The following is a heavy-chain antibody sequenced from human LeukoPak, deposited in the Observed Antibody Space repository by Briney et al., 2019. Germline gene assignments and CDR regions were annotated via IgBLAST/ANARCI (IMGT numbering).Heavy chain of an antibody. CDR3: AHRRVGALGGDAFDI. CDR1: GFSLSTSGVG. V-gene: IGHV2-5*02. J-gene: IGHJ3*02. Sequence: SGPTLVKPTQTLTLTCTFSGFSLSTSGVGVGWIRQPPGKALEWLALIYWDDDKRYSPSLTSRLTITKDTSKNQVVLTMTNMDPVDTATYYCAHRRVGALGGDAFDIWGQGTMVTVSS. CDR2: IYWDDDK. D-gene: IGHD2-15*01.